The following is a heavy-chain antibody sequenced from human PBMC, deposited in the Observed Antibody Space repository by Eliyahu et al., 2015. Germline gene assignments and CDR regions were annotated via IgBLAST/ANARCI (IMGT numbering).Heavy chain of an antibody. CDR2: IYSGGST. J-gene: IGHJ4*02. V-gene: IGHV3-53*02. CDR1: GFTVSSNY. D-gene: IGHD6-13*01. Sequence: EVQLVETGGGLIQPGGSLRLSCAASGFTVSSNYMSWVRQAPGKGLEWVSVIYSGGSTYYADXVKGRFTISRDNSKNTLYLQMNSLRAEDTAVYYCASKVVAAADYYFDYWGQGTLVTVSS. CDR3: ASKVVAAADYYFDY.